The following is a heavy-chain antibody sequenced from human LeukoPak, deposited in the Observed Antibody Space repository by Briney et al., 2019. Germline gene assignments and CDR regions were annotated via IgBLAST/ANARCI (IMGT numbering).Heavy chain of an antibody. CDR1: GYTFTDYY. J-gene: IGHJ5*02. D-gene: IGHD3-10*01. CDR3: ATAGPANYYRGRDP. V-gene: IGHV1-2*02. Sequence: ASVKVSCKASGYTFTDYYIHWVRQAPGQGLEWLGWINPYSGDTTYAQKFEGRVTLTRDTSISTACMELRRLRSDDTAVYYCATAGPANYYRGRDPWGQGTLVTVSS. CDR2: INPYSGDT.